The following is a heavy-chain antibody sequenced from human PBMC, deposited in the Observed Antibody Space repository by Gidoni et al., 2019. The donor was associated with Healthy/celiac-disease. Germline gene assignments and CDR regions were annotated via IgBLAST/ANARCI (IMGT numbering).Heavy chain of an antibody. Sequence: QVQLQESGPGLVTPSQTLSLTCTVSGGSISSGSYYWSWIRPPAGKGLEWIGRIYTSGSTNYNPSLKSRVTISVDTSKNQFSLKLSSVTAADTAVYYCARGAYCSSTSCYTWSDYWGQGTLVTVSS. J-gene: IGHJ4*02. V-gene: IGHV4-61*02. CDR3: ARGAYCSSTSCYTWSDY. D-gene: IGHD2-2*02. CDR2: IYTSGST. CDR1: GGSISSGSYY.